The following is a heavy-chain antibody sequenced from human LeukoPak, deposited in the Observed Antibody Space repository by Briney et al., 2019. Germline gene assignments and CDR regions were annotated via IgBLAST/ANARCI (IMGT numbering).Heavy chain of an antibody. J-gene: IGHJ4*02. CDR1: GFTFSSYS. V-gene: IGHV3-21*01. D-gene: IGHD2-15*01. CDR3: ARDLYCSGGSCFIDGIDY. Sequence: NPGGSLRLSCAASGFTFSSYSMNWVRQAPGKGLEWVSSISSSSSYIYYADSVKGRFTISRDNAKNSLYLQMNSLRAEDTAVYYCARDLYCSGGSCFIDGIDYWGQGTLVTVSS. CDR2: ISSSSSYI.